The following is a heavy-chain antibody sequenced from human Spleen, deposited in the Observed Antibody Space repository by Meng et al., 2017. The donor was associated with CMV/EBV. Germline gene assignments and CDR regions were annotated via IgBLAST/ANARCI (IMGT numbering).Heavy chain of an antibody. Sequence: SDYAMSWVRQAPGKGMEWVSVIYSGGSGTFYADSVKGRFTISRDISKNTVYLQMNTMRAEDTAIYYCATGGGYCTNGVCSHFDYWGQGTLVTVSS. CDR3: ATGGGYCTNGVCSHFDY. D-gene: IGHD2-8*01. CDR2: IYSGGSGT. J-gene: IGHJ4*02. CDR1: SDYA. V-gene: IGHV3-23*03.